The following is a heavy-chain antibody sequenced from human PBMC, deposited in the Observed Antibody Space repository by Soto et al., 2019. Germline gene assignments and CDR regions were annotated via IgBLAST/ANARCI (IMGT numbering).Heavy chain of an antibody. D-gene: IGHD1-7*01. V-gene: IGHV6-1*01. Sequence: SQTLSLTCAISGDSVSSNSAAWNWIRQSPSRGLEWLGRTYYRSKWYNDYAVSVKSRITINPDTSKNQFSLQLNSVTPEDTAVNYCAKDPEGSTGTTVPIDYWGQGTLVTVSS. CDR3: AKDPEGSTGTTVPIDY. CDR2: TYYRSKWYN. J-gene: IGHJ4*02. CDR1: GDSVSSNSAA.